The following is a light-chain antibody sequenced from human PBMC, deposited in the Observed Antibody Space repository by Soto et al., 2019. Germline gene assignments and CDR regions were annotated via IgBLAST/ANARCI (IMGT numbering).Light chain of an antibody. CDR3: QRYGSSPYT. J-gene: IGKJ5*01. Sequence: EIVLTQSPGTLSLSPGERATLSCRASQSVSSSYLAWYQQKPGQASRLLIYGASSRATGIPDRFSGSGSGTDFTLTISRLEPEDFAVYYCQRYGSSPYTFGQGTRLEIK. CDR2: GAS. V-gene: IGKV3-20*01. CDR1: QSVSSSY.